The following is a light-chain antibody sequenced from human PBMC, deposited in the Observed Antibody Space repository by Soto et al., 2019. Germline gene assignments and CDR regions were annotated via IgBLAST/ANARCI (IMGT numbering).Light chain of an antibody. V-gene: IGKV1-5*01. J-gene: IGKJ1*01. Sequence: DIQVTQSPSTLSASVGDRVTITCRASQSISTWLAWYQQKSGKAPRLLIYDASSLENGVPSRFSGSGSGTEFTLTISSLQPDDVATYSCRHYNSYSGTFGQGTKVEIK. CDR1: QSISTW. CDR3: RHYNSYSGT. CDR2: DAS.